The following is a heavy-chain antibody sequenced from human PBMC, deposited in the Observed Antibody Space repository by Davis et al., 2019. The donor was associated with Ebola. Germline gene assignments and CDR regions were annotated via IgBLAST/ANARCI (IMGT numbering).Heavy chain of an antibody. V-gene: IGHV1-3*01. J-gene: IGHJ4*02. CDR2: LNAGNGNT. D-gene: IGHD6-6*01. CDR3: AREAPFRSSYYFDY. CDR1: GYIFITYT. Sequence: ASVKVSCKASGYIFITYTIHWERQAPGQRLEWMGWLNAGNGNTKYSQKFQGRVTITADESTSTAYMELSSLRSEDTAVYYCAREAPFRSSYYFDYWGQGTLVTVSS.